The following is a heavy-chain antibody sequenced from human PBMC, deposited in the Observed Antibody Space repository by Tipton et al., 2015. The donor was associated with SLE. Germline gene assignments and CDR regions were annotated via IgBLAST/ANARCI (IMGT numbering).Heavy chain of an antibody. V-gene: IGHV3-11*06. CDR3: ARMPLQLGFDY. CDR2: ISSSGSYT. Sequence: GSLRLSCAASGFTFSDYYMTWIRQAPGKGLEWVSHISSSGSYTNYADSVKGRFTISRDNAKNSLYLQMNSLRAEDTAVYYCARMPLQLGFDYWGQGTLVTVSS. D-gene: IGHD5-18*01. CDR1: GFTFSDYY. J-gene: IGHJ4*02.